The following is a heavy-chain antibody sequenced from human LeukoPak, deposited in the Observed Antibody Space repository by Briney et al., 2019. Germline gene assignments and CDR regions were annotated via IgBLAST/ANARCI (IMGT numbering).Heavy chain of an antibody. J-gene: IGHJ4*02. Sequence: ASVKVSCKASGYTFTSYDINWVRQATGQGLEWMGWTNPNSGTTGYAQKFQGRVTMTRNNSISTAYMELSSLRSEDTAVYYCARCAFRYCSGGSCYSDYWGQGTLVTVSS. CDR1: GYTFTSYD. V-gene: IGHV1-8*01. CDR2: TNPNSGTT. CDR3: ARCAFRYCSGGSCYSDY. D-gene: IGHD2-15*01.